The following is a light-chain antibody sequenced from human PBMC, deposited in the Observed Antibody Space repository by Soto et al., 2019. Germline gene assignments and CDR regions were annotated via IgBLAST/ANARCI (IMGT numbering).Light chain of an antibody. CDR3: QQYGSSGT. J-gene: IGKJ1*01. CDR2: GAS. V-gene: IGKV3-20*01. Sequence: IVMPKSPATLSVSPGERATLSCRASQSVSSNLAWYQQKPGQAPRLLIYGASNRATGIPDRFSGSGSGTDFTLTISRLEPEDFAVYYCQQYGSSGTFGQGTKVDIK. CDR1: QSVSSN.